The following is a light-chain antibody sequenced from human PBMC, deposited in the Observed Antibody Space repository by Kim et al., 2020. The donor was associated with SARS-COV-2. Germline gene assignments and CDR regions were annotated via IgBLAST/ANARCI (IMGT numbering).Light chain of an antibody. CDR1: NIGSKS. V-gene: IGLV3-21*04. CDR3: QVWDSSSDHVV. CDR2: YDS. J-gene: IGLJ2*01. Sequence: LTQPPSVSVAPGKTARITCGGNNIGSKSVHWYQQKPGQAPVLVIYYDSDRPSGIPERFSGSNSGNTATLTISRVEAGDEADYYCQVWDSSSDHVVFGGGTQLTVL.